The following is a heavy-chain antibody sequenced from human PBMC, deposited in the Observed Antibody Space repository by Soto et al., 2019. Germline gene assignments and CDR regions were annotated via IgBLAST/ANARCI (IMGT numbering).Heavy chain of an antibody. CDR1: GFGFDEYG. CDR3: ARDHRLGFEYGDYGDS. D-gene: IGHD4-17*01. Sequence: EVYLVESGGGVVRPGGSLRLSCAASGFGFDEYGMSWVRQGPGKGLEWVSGINRHGDSTGYADSVKGRFTISRDNAKDSLYLQMNGMRVEDTAFYYCARDHRLGFEYGDYGDSWGQGTLVTVSS. V-gene: IGHV3-20*04. J-gene: IGHJ4*02. CDR2: INRHGDST.